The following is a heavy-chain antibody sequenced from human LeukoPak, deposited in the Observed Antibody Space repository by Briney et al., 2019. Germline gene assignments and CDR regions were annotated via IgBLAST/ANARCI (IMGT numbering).Heavy chain of an antibody. Sequence: GGSLRLSCAASAFTFSSYAMSWVRQAPGKGLEWVSAISGSGGSTYYADSVKGRFTISRDNSKNTLFLQMNSLRAEDTAVYYCAIRKNADYGGAFDYWGQGTLVTVSS. CDR1: AFTFSSYA. CDR2: ISGSGGST. J-gene: IGHJ4*02. CDR3: AIRKNADYGGAFDY. V-gene: IGHV3-23*01. D-gene: IGHD4-23*01.